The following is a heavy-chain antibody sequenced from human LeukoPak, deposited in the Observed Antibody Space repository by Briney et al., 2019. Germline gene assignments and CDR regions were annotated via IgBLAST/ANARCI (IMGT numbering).Heavy chain of an antibody. V-gene: IGHV1-69*01. CDR1: GGTFSSYA. D-gene: IGHD6-13*01. CDR3: ASSGCSSSWYYFDY. J-gene: IGHJ4*02. Sequence: SVKVSCKASGGTFSSYAISWVRQAPGQGLEWWGGIIPIFGTANYAQKFQGRVTITADESTSTAYMELSSLRSEDTAVYYCASSGCSSSWYYFDYWGQGTLVTVSS. CDR2: IIPIFGTA.